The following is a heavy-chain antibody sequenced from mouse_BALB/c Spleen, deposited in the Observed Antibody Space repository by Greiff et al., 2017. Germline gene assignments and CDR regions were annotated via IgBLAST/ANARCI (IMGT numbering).Heavy chain of an antibody. CDR1: GYSITSGYY. J-gene: IGHJ3*01. CDR3: AKEKIYYDYDGFAY. D-gene: IGHD2-4*01. CDR2: ISYDGSN. V-gene: IGHV3-6*02. Sequence: EVKLMESGPGLVEPSQSLSLTCSVTGYSITSGYYWNWIRQFPGNKLEWMGYISYDGSNNYNPSLKNRISITRDTSKNQFFLKLNSVTTEDTATYYCAKEKIYYDYDGFAYWGQGTLVTVSA.